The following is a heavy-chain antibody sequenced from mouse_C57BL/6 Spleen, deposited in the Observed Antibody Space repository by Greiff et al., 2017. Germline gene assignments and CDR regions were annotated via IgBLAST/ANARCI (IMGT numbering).Heavy chain of an antibody. D-gene: IGHD3-3*01. CDR1: GFTFNTYA. CDR2: IRSKSSNYAT. V-gene: IGHV10-3*01. J-gene: IGHJ4*01. Sequence: EVQLVESGGGLVQPKGSLKLSCAASGFTFNTYAMHWVRQAPGKGLAWVARIRSKSSNYATYYADSVKDRFTISRDDSQSMLYLQMNKHKTEDTAMYYCVRVRDGNYAMDYWGQGTSVTVSS. CDR3: VRVRDGNYAMDY.